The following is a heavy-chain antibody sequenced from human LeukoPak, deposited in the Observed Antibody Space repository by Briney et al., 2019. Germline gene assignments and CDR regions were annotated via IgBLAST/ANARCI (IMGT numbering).Heavy chain of an antibody. V-gene: IGHV4-39*02. Sequence: SETLSLTCTVSGGSISSSSYYWGWIRQPPGKGLEWIGSIYYSGSTYYKPSLKSRVTISVDTSKNQFSLKLSSVTAADTAVYYCAREVNYGDYGDNAFDIWGQGTMVTVSS. CDR1: GGSISSSSYY. CDR2: IYYSGST. D-gene: IGHD4-17*01. CDR3: AREVNYGDYGDNAFDI. J-gene: IGHJ3*02.